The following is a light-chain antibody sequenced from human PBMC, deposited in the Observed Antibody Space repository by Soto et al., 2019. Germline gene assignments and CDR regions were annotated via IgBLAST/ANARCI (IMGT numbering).Light chain of an antibody. CDR1: QSVSSN. CDR3: QQYNNWPRGT. Sequence: EIVMTQSPATLSVSPGERATLSCRASQSVSSNLAWYQQQPGQAPRLLIYGASTRATGIPARFSGSGSGTEFTLTISSLQSEDFAVYYYQQYNNWPRGTFGQGTKLEIK. V-gene: IGKV3-15*01. J-gene: IGKJ2*01. CDR2: GAS.